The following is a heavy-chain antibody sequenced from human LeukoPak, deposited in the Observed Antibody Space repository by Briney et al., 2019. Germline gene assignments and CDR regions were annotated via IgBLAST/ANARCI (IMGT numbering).Heavy chain of an antibody. Sequence: GGSLRLSCAASGFIFSSSWMSWVRQAPGKGLEWVANIKTDGSEKQYVDSVKGRFAISRDNAKNSLYLQMNSLRAEDTAVYYCARDPFDSGDRYYGAFDLWGQGIMVTVSS. CDR3: ARDPFDSGDRYYGAFDL. D-gene: IGHD3-22*01. CDR2: IKTDGSEK. V-gene: IGHV3-7*01. CDR1: GFIFSSSW. J-gene: IGHJ3*01.